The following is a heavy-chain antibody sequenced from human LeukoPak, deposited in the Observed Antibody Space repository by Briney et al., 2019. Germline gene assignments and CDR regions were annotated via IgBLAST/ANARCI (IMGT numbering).Heavy chain of an antibody. Sequence: GSLRLSCAASGFTFSSYEMSWVRQAPGKGLEWVSGILGGAGSTYYADSVKGRFTISRDNSKNTLYLQMNSLRAEDTAVYYCAHGTMYQLDYWGQGTLVTVSS. D-gene: IGHD2-2*01. CDR1: GFTFSSYE. V-gene: IGHV3-23*01. CDR2: ILGGAGST. J-gene: IGHJ4*02. CDR3: AHGTMYQLDY.